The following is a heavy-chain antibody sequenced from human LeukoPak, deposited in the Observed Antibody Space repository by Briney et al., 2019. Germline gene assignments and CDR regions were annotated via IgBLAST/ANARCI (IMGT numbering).Heavy chain of an antibody. CDR1: GFTFSSYA. CDR3: AKAGDWHYYDSGGYYDFDY. V-gene: IGHV3-23*01. CDR2: ISGSGGST. D-gene: IGHD3-22*01. Sequence: GGSLRLSCAASGFTFSSYAMSWVRQAPGKGLEWVSAISGSGGSTYYADSVKGRFTISRDNSKNTLYLQMNSLRAEDTAVYYCAKAGDWHYYDSGGYYDFDYWGQGTLVTVSS. J-gene: IGHJ4*02.